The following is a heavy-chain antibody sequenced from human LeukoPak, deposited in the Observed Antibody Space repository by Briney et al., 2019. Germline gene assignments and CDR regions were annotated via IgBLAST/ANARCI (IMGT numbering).Heavy chain of an antibody. D-gene: IGHD6-19*01. Sequence: PGASVKVSCKASGYTFTSYGISGVRQAPGQGLEWMGWINPNSGGINYAQKFQGRVTMTRDTSISTAYMELRRLRSDDTAVYYCAKDLRLAVAGITKSYYYYMDVWGKGTTVTVSS. J-gene: IGHJ6*03. CDR3: AKDLRLAVAGITKSYYYYMDV. CDR2: INPNSGGI. V-gene: IGHV1-2*02. CDR1: GYTFTSYG.